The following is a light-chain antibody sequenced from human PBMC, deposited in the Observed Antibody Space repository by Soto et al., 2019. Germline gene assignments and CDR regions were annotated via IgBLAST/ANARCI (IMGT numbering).Light chain of an antibody. CDR3: QQRSNWPLT. Sequence: EIVLTQSPATLSLSPGERATLSCRASQSVSSYLAWYQQKPGQAPMLLIYDASNRATVIPARFSGSGSATDFTLTISSLEPEDFAVYYCQQRSNWPLTFGGGTKVEIK. CDR1: QSVSSY. CDR2: DAS. J-gene: IGKJ4*01. V-gene: IGKV3-11*01.